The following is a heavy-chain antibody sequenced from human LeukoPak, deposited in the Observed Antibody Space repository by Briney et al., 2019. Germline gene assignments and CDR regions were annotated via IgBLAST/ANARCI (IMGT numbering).Heavy chain of an antibody. D-gene: IGHD3-3*01. CDR3: ARGPPSSPYYDFWSGYYTRSWFDP. Sequence: GASVKVSCKASGYTFTSYDINWVRQATGQGLEWMGWMNPNSGNTGYAQKFQGRVTMTRNTSISTAYMELSSLRSEDTAVYYCARGPPSSPYYDFWSGYYTRSWFDPWGQGTLVTVSS. CDR2: MNPNSGNT. V-gene: IGHV1-8*01. CDR1: GYTFTSYD. J-gene: IGHJ5*02.